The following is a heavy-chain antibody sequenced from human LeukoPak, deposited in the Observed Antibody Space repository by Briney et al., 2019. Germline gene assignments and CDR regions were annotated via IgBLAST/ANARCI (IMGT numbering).Heavy chain of an antibody. D-gene: IGHD3-22*01. CDR3: VKASYGGTMIVVATFDY. V-gene: IGHV3-64D*06. J-gene: IGHJ4*02. Sequence: GGSLRLSCSASGFAFSNYAMHWVRQAPGKGLEYVSAISSNGGSTYYADSVKGRFTISRDNSKNTLYLQMSSLRPEDTAVYYCVKASYGGTMIVVATFDYWGQGTLVTVSS. CDR2: ISSNGGST. CDR1: GFAFSNYA.